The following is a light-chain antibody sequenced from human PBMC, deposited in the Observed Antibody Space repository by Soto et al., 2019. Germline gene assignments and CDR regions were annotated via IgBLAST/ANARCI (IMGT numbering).Light chain of an antibody. CDR1: QRISSS. CDR2: GAS. J-gene: IGKJ1*01. CDR3: QHYNNWPPWT. V-gene: IGKV3-15*01. Sequence: EVVMTQSPATLSVSPGERATLSCRAGQRISSSLAWYQQRRGQAPRLLIYGASTRAPGIPARFSGSGSETEFTLTISSLQSEDFAVYYCQHYNNWPPWTFGQGTKVEIK.